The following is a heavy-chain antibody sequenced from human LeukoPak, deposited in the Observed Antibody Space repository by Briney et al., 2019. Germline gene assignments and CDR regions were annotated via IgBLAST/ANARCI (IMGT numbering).Heavy chain of an antibody. CDR3: AKDGPRTNYYGSSGYSDSAVAGWFDP. J-gene: IGHJ5*02. CDR2: ISGSGGST. D-gene: IGHD3-22*01. CDR1: GFTFSSYA. V-gene: IGHV3-23*01. Sequence: PGGSLRLSCAASGFTFSSYAMSWVRQAPGKGLEWVSAISGSGGSTYYADSVKGRFTISRDNSKNTLYLQMNSLRAEDTAVYYCAKDGPRTNYYGSSGYSDSAVAGWFDPWGQGTLVTVSS.